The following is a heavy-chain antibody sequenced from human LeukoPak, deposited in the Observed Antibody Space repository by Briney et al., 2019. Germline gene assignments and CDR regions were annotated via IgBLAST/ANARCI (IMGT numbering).Heavy chain of an antibody. V-gene: IGHV3-30*02. CDR3: AKDPSGAAAGTGVNWFDP. J-gene: IGHJ5*02. D-gene: IGHD6-13*01. Sequence: GGSLRLSCAASGFTFGSYGMHWVRQAPGKGLEWVAFIRYDGSNKYYADSVKGRFTISRDNSKNTLYLQMNSLRAEDTAVYYCAKDPSGAAAGTGVNWFDPWGQGTLVTVSS. CDR2: IRYDGSNK. CDR1: GFTFGSYG.